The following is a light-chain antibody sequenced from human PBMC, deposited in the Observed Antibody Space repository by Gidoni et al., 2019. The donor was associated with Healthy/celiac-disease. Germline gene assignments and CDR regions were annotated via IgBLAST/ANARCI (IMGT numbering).Light chain of an antibody. CDR2: WAS. V-gene: IGKV4-1*01. CDR1: QSVSYSSNNKNY. Sequence: IVMTQSPDSLAVSLGERATINCKSSQSVSYSSNNKNYLAWYQQKPGQPPKLLIYWASTRESGVPDRFSGSGSGTDFTLTISSLQAEDVAVYYCQQYYSTPPTFGQGTKVEIK. J-gene: IGKJ1*01. CDR3: QQYYSTPPT.